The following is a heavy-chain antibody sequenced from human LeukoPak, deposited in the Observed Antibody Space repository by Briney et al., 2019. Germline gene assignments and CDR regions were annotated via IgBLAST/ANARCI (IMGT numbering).Heavy chain of an antibody. D-gene: IGHD1-7*01. J-gene: IGHJ6*02. V-gene: IGHV1-18*01. CDR2: ISADNGNT. CDR1: GYTFTNYG. CDR3: ARGVELTYYYYYSGMDV. Sequence: ASVKVSCKASGYTFTNYGISWVRQAPGQGLEWMGWISADNGNTNYAQKFQGRVTMTTDTSTSIAYMELRSLRSDDTAVYYCARGVELTYYYYYSGMDVWGQGTTVTVSS.